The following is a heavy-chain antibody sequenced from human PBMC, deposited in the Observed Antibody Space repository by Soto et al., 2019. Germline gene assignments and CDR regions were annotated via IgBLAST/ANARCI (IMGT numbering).Heavy chain of an antibody. J-gene: IGHJ4*02. CDR3: ARATSDRAMVFDY. CDR1: GFTVSSNY. Sequence: EVQLVESGGGLIQPGGSLRLSCAASGFTVSSNYMTWVRQAPGKGLEWVSVMYSGGTTYYADSVKGRFTISRDNSKNTLYLQMISLRAEDMAVYHCARATSDRAMVFDYWGQGTLVTVSS. V-gene: IGHV3-53*01. D-gene: IGHD5-18*01. CDR2: MYSGGTT.